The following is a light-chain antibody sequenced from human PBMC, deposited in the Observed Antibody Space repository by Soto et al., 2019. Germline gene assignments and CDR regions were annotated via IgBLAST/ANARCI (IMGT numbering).Light chain of an antibody. V-gene: IGLV2-14*01. CDR1: SSDVGGYNY. CDR2: EVS. J-gene: IGLJ3*02. CDR3: SSYTSSSTRV. Sequence: QSALTQPASVSGSPGQSITISCTGTSSDVGGYNYVSWYQQHPGKAPKLMIYEVSNRPSGVSNRFSGSKSGNTASLPISGLQAEAEDDYYCSSYTSSSTRVFGGGTKRTV.